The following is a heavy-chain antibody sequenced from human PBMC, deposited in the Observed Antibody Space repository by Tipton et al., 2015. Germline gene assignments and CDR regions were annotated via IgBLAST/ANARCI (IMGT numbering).Heavy chain of an antibody. V-gene: IGHV3-48*02. CDR3: ARDRGRSYGPIPPFRARVRYGMDV. J-gene: IGHJ6*02. CDR1: GFTFRSYS. D-gene: IGHD5-18*01. Sequence: GSLRLSCAASGFTFRSYSMNWVRQVPGKGLEWVSYISGSSSTIYYADSVKGRFTISRDNVENSLYLQINSLRDEDTAVYYCARDRGRSYGPIPPFRARVRYGMDVWGQVTTVTVSS. CDR2: ISGSSSTI.